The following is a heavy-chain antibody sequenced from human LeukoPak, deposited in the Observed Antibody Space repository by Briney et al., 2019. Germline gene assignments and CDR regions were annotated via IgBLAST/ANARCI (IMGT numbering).Heavy chain of an antibody. D-gene: IGHD3-10*01. V-gene: IGHV3-7*01. CDR2: INRDGSEK. Sequence: PGGSLRLSCAASGFTFSNYWMTWVRQAPGKGLEWVANINRDGSEKYYVGSVKGRFTISRDNAKNSLFLQMNSLRAEDTAVYYCARHYYGSGRIDYWGQGTLVTVSS. CDR1: GFTFSNYW. CDR3: ARHYYGSGRIDY. J-gene: IGHJ4*02.